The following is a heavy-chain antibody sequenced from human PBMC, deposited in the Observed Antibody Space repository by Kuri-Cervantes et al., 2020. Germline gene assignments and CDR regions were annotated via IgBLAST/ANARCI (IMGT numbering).Heavy chain of an antibody. J-gene: IGHJ4*02. Sequence: ESLKISCAASGFTFSSYWMSWVRQPPGKGLEWIGEINHSGSTNYNPSLKSRVTISVDKSKNQFSLKLSSVTAADTAVYYCARELIAAAGYGWGQGTLVTVSS. CDR1: GFTFSSYW. CDR2: INHSGST. CDR3: ARELIAAAGYG. V-gene: IGHV4/OR15-8*01. D-gene: IGHD6-13*01.